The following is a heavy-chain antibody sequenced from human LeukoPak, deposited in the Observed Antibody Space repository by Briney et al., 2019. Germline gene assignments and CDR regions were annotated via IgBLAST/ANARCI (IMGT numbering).Heavy chain of an antibody. J-gene: IGHJ4*02. V-gene: IGHV4-30-2*06. D-gene: IGHD4-11*01. CDR2: IYHSGGT. Sequence: PSETLSLTCAVSGGSISSTGYSWSWIRQSPGKGLEWIGYIYHSGGTYYNPSLGSRVTISIDRSKNQFSLNLSSVTAADTAVYYCARTVTTTHFENWGQGILVTVSS. CDR1: GGSISSTGYS. CDR3: ARTVTTTHFEN.